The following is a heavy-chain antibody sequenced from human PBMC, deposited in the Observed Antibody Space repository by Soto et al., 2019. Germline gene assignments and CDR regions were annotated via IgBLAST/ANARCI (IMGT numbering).Heavy chain of an antibody. D-gene: IGHD3-10*01. CDR2: TYYRSKWYN. CDR1: GDSVSSNSAA. CDR3: AKEGLWFGELSCWLDP. Sequence: SQTLSLTCAISGDSVSSNSAAWNWIRQSPSRGLEWLGRTYYRSKWYNDYAVSVKSRITINPDTSKNQFSLQLNSVTPEDMTVYYCAKEGLWFGELSCWLDPWGQGTLVTVSS. J-gene: IGHJ5*02. V-gene: IGHV6-1*01.